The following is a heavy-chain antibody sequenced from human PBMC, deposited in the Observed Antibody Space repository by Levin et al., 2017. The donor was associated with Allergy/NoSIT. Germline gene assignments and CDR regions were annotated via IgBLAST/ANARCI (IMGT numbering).Heavy chain of an antibody. V-gene: IGHV1-69*06. D-gene: IGHD3-3*01. CDR2: IIPIFGTA. CDR3: ARGVWSGEYYYYYMDV. J-gene: IGHJ6*03. CDR1: GGTFSSYA. Sequence: SVKVSCKASGGTFSSYAISWVRQAPGQGLEWMGGIIPIFGTANYAQKFQGRVTITADKSTSTAYMELSSLRSEDTAVYYCARGVWSGEYYYYYMDVWGKGTTVTVSS.